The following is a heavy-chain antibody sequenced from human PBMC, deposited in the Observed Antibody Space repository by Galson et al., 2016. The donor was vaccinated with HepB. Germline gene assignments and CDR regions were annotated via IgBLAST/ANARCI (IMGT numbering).Heavy chain of an antibody. J-gene: IGHJ4*02. CDR2: NNDGNGNT. D-gene: IGHD6-19*01. CDR1: GYTFTSYA. CDR3: ARYSSASYRSIDY. V-gene: IGHV1-3*01. Sequence: SVKVSCKASGYTFTSYAMHWVRPAPGQRFEWMGWNNDGNGNTKYSQKFQGRVTITRDTSASTAYMKLSSLRSEDTAVYYCARYSSASYRSIDYWGQGTLVTVSS.